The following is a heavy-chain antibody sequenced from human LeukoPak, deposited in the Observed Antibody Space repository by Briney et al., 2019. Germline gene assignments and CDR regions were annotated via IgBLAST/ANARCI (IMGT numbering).Heavy chain of an antibody. CDR2: IGGDGGST. Sequence: GGSLRLSCAASGFTFDDYAMHWVRQAPGKGLEWVSLIGGDGGSTYYADFVKGRFTISRDNSKNSLFLQMKSLRTDDTALYYCVKEPHYYDKSGYFWGQGTLVTVSS. D-gene: IGHD3-22*01. CDR3: VKEPHYYDKSGYF. V-gene: IGHV3-43*02. CDR1: GFTFDDYA. J-gene: IGHJ4*02.